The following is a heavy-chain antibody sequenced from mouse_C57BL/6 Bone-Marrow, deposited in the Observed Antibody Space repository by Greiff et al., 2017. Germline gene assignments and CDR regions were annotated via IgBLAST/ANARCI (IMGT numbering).Heavy chain of an antibody. CDR1: GYTFTSYW. CDR3: ARMTPYFDY. V-gene: IGHV1-52*01. Sequence: LVRPGSSVKLSCKASGYTFTSYWMHWVKQRPIQGLEWIGNIDPSDSETHYNQKFKDKATLTVDKSSSTAYMQLSSLTSEDSAVYYCARMTPYFDYWGQGTTLTVSS. J-gene: IGHJ2*01. CDR2: IDPSDSET.